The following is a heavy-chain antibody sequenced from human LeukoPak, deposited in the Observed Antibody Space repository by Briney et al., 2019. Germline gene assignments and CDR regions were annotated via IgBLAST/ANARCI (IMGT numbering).Heavy chain of an antibody. Sequence: GGSLRLSCAASGFTFDDYAMHWVRQAPGKGLEWVSGISWNSGSIGYADSVKGRFTISRDNAKNSLYLQMNSLRAEDTALNYCAKDRAYSSSHFDYWGQGTLVTVSS. CDR1: GFTFDDYA. CDR3: AKDRAYSSSHFDY. V-gene: IGHV3-9*01. CDR2: ISWNSGSI. D-gene: IGHD6-13*01. J-gene: IGHJ4*02.